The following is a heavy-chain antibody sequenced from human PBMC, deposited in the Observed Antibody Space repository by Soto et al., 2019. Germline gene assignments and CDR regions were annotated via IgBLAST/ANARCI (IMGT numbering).Heavy chain of an antibody. CDR3: IVAGPLCTNGVCVY. J-gene: IGHJ4*02. CDR1: GFTFSGSA. D-gene: IGHD2-8*01. V-gene: IGHV3-73*01. Sequence: GGSLRLSCAASGFTFSGSAMHWVRQASGKGLEWVGRIRSKANSYATAYAASVKGRFTISRDDSKNTAYLQMNSLKTEDTAVYYCIVAGPLCTNGVCVYWGQGTLVTVSS. CDR2: IRSKANSYAT.